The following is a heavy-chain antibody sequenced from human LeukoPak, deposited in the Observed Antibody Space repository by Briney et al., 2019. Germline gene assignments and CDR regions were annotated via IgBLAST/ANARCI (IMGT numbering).Heavy chain of an antibody. CDR2: IYHSGST. CDR1: GGSISSSNW. CDR3: ARVSLVRGAPDYYFDY. Sequence: SGTLSLTFAVSGGSISSSNWWSWVRQPPGKGLEWIGEIYHSGSTNYNPSLKSRVTISVDTSKNQFSLKLSSVTAADTAVYYCARVSLVRGAPDYYFDYWGQGTLVTVSS. V-gene: IGHV4-4*02. D-gene: IGHD3-10*01. J-gene: IGHJ4*02.